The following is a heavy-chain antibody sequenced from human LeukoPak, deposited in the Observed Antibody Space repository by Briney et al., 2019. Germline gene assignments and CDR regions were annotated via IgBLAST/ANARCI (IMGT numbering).Heavy chain of an antibody. CDR1: GFTFSDYA. J-gene: IGHJ4*02. V-gene: IGHV3-23*01. D-gene: IGHD3-22*01. CDR2: ISDSGGRT. CDR3: ARGTNYYDSTGMSD. Sequence: GGSLRLSCAASGFTFSDYAMSWVRQAPGKGLEWVSTISDSGGRTYYADSVKGRFTISRDNAKNTLYLQVNSLRAEDTAVYFCARGTNYYDSTGMSDWGQGTLVTVSS.